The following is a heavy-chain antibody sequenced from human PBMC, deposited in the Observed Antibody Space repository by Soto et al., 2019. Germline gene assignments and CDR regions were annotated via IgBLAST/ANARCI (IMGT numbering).Heavy chain of an antibody. D-gene: IGHD1-20*01. Sequence: GGSLRLSCAASGFTFSSYAMSWVRQAPGKGLEWISYISNSGNTIYVADSMRGRFTISRDNAKNSLFLQMNSLRADDTAVYYCARDIDNRDYYYGLDVWGQGTTVTVSS. CDR3: ARDIDNRDYYYGLDV. V-gene: IGHV3-48*03. CDR1: GFTFSSYA. J-gene: IGHJ6*02. CDR2: ISNSGNTI.